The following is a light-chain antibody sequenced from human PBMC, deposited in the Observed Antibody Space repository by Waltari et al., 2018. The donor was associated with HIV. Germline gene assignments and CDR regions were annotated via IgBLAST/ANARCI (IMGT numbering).Light chain of an antibody. V-gene: IGKV1-33*01. J-gene: IGKJ1*01. CDR2: DAS. CDR3: QQYDNLPRG. CDR1: QDISNY. Sequence: DIQMTQSPSSLSASVGNRVTITCQASQDISNYLNWYQQKPGKAPKRLIYDASNLETGVPSRFSGSGSGTDFTFTISSLEPEDIATYYCQQYDNLPRGFGQGTKVEIK.